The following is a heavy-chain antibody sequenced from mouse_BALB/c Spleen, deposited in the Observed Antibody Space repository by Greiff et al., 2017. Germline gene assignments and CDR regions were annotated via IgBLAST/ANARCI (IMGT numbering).Heavy chain of an antibody. CDR3: ARRGYDYDAWFAY. J-gene: IGHJ3*01. D-gene: IGHD2-4*01. CDR2: INPSTGYT. CDR1: GYTFTSYW. V-gene: IGHV1-7*01. Sequence: QVQLQQSGAELAKPGASVKMSCKASGYTFTSYWMHWVKQRPGQGLEWIGYINPSTGYTEYNQKFKDKATLTADKSSSTAYMQLSSLTSEDSAVYYCARRGYDYDAWFAYWGQGTLVTVSA.